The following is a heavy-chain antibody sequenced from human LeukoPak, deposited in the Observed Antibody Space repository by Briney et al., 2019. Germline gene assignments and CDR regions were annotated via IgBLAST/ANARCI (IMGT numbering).Heavy chain of an antibody. CDR3: ARDNWNEGKWFDP. CDR1: GFTFSSYS. D-gene: IGHD1-1*01. CDR2: ISSSSSYL. V-gene: IGHV3-21*01. Sequence: GGSLRHSCAASGFTFSSYSMNWVRQAPGKGLEWVSSISSSSSYLYYADSVKGRFTISRDNAKNSLYLQMNSLRAEDTAVYYCARDNWNEGKWFDPWGQGTLVTVSS. J-gene: IGHJ5*02.